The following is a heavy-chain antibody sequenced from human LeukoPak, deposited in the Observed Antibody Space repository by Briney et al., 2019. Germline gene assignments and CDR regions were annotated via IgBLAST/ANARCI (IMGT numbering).Heavy chain of an antibody. CDR2: ISAYNGNT. Sequence: ASVKVSCKASGYTFTSYGISWVRQAPGQGLEWMGWISAYNGNTNYAQKLQGRVTMTTDTSTSTAYMELSSLRSEDTAVYYCVRLKRGIGAAGTSLRGWFDPWGQGTLVTVSS. CDR3: VRLKRGIGAAGTSLRGWFDP. J-gene: IGHJ5*02. CDR1: GYTFTSYG. V-gene: IGHV1-18*01. D-gene: IGHD6-13*01.